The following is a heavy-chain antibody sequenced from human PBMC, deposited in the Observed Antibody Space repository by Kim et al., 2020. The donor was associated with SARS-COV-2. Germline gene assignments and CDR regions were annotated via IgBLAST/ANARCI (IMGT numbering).Heavy chain of an antibody. V-gene: IGHV4-34*01. D-gene: IGHD6-19*01. J-gene: IGHJ5*02. Sequence: PSLKSRVTISVDTSKNQFSLKLSSVTAADTAVYYCARGIAVAGRTSWFDPWGQGTLVTVSS. CDR3: ARGIAVAGRTSWFDP.